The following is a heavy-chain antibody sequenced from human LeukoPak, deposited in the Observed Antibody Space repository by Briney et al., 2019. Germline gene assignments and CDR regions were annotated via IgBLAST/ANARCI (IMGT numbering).Heavy chain of an antibody. CDR3: AKGTGWPQFYFDY. V-gene: IGHV3-30*02. CDR1: GFTFSSYA. CDR2: IRYDGSIK. D-gene: IGHD2-8*02. J-gene: IGHJ4*02. Sequence: GGSLRLSCAASGFTFSSYAMSWVRQAPGKGLEWVAFIRYDGSIKYYADSVKGRFTISRDNSKNTLYLQMNSLRAEDTAVYYCAKGTGWPQFYFDYWGQGTLVTVSS.